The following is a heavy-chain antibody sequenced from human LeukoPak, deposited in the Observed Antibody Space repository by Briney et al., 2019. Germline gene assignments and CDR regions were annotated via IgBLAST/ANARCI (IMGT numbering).Heavy chain of an antibody. CDR2: IYSGGGT. Sequence: GGSLRLSCAASGFTFSSYGMHWVRQAPGKGLEWVSVIYSGGGTYYAASVKGRFTISRDNSKNTVHLQMNSLRAEDTAVYYCARGYCGGDCYSGRLSFHHWGQGTLVTVSS. CDR1: GFTFSSYG. J-gene: IGHJ1*01. V-gene: IGHV3-53*01. D-gene: IGHD2-21*02. CDR3: ARGYCGGDCYSGRLSFHH.